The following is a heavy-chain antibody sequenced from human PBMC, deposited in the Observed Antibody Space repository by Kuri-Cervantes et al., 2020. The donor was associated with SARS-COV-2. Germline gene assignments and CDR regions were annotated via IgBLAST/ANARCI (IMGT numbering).Heavy chain of an antibody. V-gene: IGHV3-48*02. D-gene: IGHD2-2*02. CDR1: GFTFSSYS. J-gene: IGHJ4*02. Sequence: GESLKISCAASGFTFSSYSMNWVRQAPGKGLEWVSYTSSSSSTIYYADSVKGRFTISRDNAKNSLYLQMNSLRDEDTAVYLCARDLGYCTNTNCYTRLDSWGQGTLVTVSS. CDR2: TSSSSSTI. CDR3: ARDLGYCTNTNCYTRLDS.